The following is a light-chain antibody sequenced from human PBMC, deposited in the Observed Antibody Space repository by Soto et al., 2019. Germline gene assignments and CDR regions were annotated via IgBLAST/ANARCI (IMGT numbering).Light chain of an antibody. CDR2: DVN. V-gene: IGLV2-14*01. J-gene: IGLJ2*01. CDR1: SSDVGGYNY. CDR3: SSYTGSIS. Sequence: QSALTQPASVSGSPGQSITISCTGTSSDVGGYNYVSWYQQHPGKAPKLMIYDVNTRPSGVSNRFSGSKSGNTASLTISGVQAEDEADYYCSSYTGSISFGGGTKVTVL.